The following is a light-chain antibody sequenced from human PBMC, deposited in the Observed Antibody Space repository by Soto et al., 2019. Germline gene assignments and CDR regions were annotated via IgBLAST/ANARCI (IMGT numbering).Light chain of an antibody. V-gene: IGLV2-14*01. CDR3: SSYGGTNSLKV. Sequence: QSVLIQPASVSGSPGQSITISCAGTSSDVGGYHFVSWYQQQPGKAPKLLIFEVSHRPSGVSDRFSGSKSGNTASLTVSGLQAEDEADYYCSSYGGTNSLKVFGGGTKLTVL. J-gene: IGLJ2*01. CDR2: EVS. CDR1: SSDVGGYHF.